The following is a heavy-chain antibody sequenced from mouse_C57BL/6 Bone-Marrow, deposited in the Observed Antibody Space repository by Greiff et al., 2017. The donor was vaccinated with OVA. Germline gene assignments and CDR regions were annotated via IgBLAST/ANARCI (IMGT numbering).Heavy chain of an antibody. D-gene: IGHD2-4*01. CDR2: IYPGGGYT. Sequence: VQLQESGAELVRPGTSVKMSCKASGYTFTNYWIGWAKQRPGHGLEWIGDIYPGGGYTNYNEKFKGKATLTADKSSSTAYMQFSSLTSEDSAIYHCARWDYHWYFDVWGTGTTVTVSS. CDR1: GYTFTNYW. V-gene: IGHV1-63*01. J-gene: IGHJ1*03. CDR3: ARWDYHWYFDV.